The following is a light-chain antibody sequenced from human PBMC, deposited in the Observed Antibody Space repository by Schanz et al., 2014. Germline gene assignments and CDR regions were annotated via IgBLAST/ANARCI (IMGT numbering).Light chain of an antibody. CDR2: GAS. J-gene: IGKJ1*01. Sequence: EIVLTQSPGTLSLSPGERATLSCRASQSVSSNYLAWYQQKPGQAPRLLIYGASTSATGIPARFSGSGSGTEFTLTISSLQAEDVADYYGQQRSDWPRTFGQGTKVEIK. CDR3: QQRSDWPRT. CDR1: QSVSSNY. V-gene: IGKV3D-20*02.